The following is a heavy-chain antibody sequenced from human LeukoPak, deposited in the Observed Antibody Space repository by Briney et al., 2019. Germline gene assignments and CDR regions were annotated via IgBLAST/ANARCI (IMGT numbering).Heavy chain of an antibody. CDR3: ARDRGYYDYVWGSYRSPYYYYGMDV. J-gene: IGHJ6*02. V-gene: IGHV3-9*01. CDR2: ISWNSGSI. CDR1: GFTFDDYA. Sequence: GGSLRLSCAASGFTFDDYAMHWVRQAPGKGLEWVSGISWNSGSIGYADSVKGRFTISRDNAKDSLYLQMNSLRAEDTAVYYCARDRGYYDYVWGSYRSPYYYYGMDVWGQGTTVTVSS. D-gene: IGHD3-16*02.